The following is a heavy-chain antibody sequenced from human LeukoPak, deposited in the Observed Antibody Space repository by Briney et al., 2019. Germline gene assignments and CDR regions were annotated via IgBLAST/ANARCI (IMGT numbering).Heavy chain of an antibody. CDR3: ASRRFDY. CDR1: GGSFSGYY. J-gene: IGHJ4*02. Sequence: SETLSLTCAVYGGSFSGYYWSWIRQPPGKGLEWIGEIKHSGSTNYNPSLKRRVTISVDTSKNQFSLKLRSVTAADTAVYYCASRRFDYWGQGTLVTVSS. CDR2: IKHSGST. V-gene: IGHV4-34*01.